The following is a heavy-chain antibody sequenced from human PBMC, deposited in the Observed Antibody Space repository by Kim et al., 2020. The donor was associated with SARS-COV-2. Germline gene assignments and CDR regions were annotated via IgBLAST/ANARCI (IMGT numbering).Heavy chain of an antibody. CDR2: IYSGGST. V-gene: IGHV3-53*01. Sequence: GGSLRLSCAASGFTVSSNYMSWVRQAPGKGLEWVAVIYSGGSTYYADSGKGRFTTSRDNSKNTLYLQMNNLRAEDTAVYYCTVGATDYWGPGTLVTVSS. CDR1: GFTVSSNY. CDR3: TVGATDY. J-gene: IGHJ4*02. D-gene: IGHD1-26*01.